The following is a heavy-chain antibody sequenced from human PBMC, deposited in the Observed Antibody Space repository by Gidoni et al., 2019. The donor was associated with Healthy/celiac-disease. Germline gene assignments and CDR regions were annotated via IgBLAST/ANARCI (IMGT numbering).Heavy chain of an antibody. J-gene: IGHJ6*02. CDR3: AKDMGGSGSYYYYYYGMDV. Sequence: EVQLLESGGGLVQPGGSLRLSCAASGFTYGSYAMSWVRQAPGKGLEWVSAISGRGGSTYYADSVKGRFTISRDNSKNTLYLQMNSLRAEDTAVYYCAKDMGGSGSYYYYYYGMDVWGQGTTVTVSS. D-gene: IGHD3-10*01. CDR1: GFTYGSYA. CDR2: ISGRGGST. V-gene: IGHV3-23*01.